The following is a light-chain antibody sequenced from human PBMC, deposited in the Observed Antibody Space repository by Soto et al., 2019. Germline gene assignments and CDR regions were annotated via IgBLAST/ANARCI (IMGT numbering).Light chain of an antibody. V-gene: IGLV2-14*01. CDR3: VSYTARSSYV. CDR2: DIN. Sequence: QSALTQPASVSGSPGQSITVSCTGTSSDIGGYIFVSWYQQHPGKAPKLMIYDINNRPSGVSKRFSGSKSGNTASLTISGLQAEDEADYYCVSYTARSSYVFGTGIKVTVL. J-gene: IGLJ1*01. CDR1: SSDIGGYIF.